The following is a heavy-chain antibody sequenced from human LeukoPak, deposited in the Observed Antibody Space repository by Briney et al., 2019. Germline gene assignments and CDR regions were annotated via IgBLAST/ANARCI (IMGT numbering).Heavy chain of an antibody. CDR3: VKSPGSGWPV. D-gene: IGHD6-19*01. J-gene: IGHJ4*02. Sequence: GGSLRLSCAASGFTFSSFAMHWVRQAPGKGLEYLSAIDSDGSRTYYADSVKGRFTISRDNSKNTLYFEMSSLRVEDTAVYYCVKSPGSGWPVWGQGTLLTVSS. CDR1: GFTFSSFA. CDR2: IDSDGSRT. V-gene: IGHV3-64D*06.